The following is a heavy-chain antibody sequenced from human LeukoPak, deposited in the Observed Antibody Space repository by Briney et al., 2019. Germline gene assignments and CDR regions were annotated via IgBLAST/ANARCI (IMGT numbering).Heavy chain of an antibody. CDR2: VSSDGSHK. V-gene: IGHV3-30*03. J-gene: IGHJ4*02. Sequence: GGSLRLSCAASGFTFDDYAMHWVRQAPGKGLEWVADVSSDGSHKHYADSVKGRFTVSRDNSQNTLYLQMNSLRAEDTAVYYCARTPPYDTSTYSGDFDYWGQGILVTVSS. CDR1: GFTFDDYA. D-gene: IGHD3-22*01. CDR3: ARTPPYDTSTYSGDFDY.